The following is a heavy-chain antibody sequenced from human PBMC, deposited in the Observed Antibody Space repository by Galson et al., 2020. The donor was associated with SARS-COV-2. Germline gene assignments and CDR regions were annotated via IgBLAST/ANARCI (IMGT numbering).Heavy chain of an antibody. J-gene: IGHJ6*03. CDR3: ARLPYDFYYYYYMDV. CDR2: IFYSGGT. Sequence: SQTLSLTCTVSGGSISTTNYYWGWIRQPPGKGLECIGSIFYSGGTYYNPSLESRVSISVDTSKNQFSLELTSVTAADTAVYYCARLPYDFYYYYYMDVWGKGTTVTVSS. D-gene: IGHD3-3*01. V-gene: IGHV4-39*07. CDR1: GGSISTTNYY.